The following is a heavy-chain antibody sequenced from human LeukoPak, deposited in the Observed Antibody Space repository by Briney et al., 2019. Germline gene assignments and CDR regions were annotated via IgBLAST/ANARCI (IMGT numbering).Heavy chain of an antibody. D-gene: IGHD3-16*01. CDR2: IRSKANNYAT. V-gene: IGHV3-73*01. Sequence: GGSLKLSCAASGFTLSESAIHWVRQASGKGLEWVRRIRSKANNYATAYAASVKGRFTISRDDSKKTTYLQMNSLKTEDSAVYYCSRYRGDSDAFDMWGQGTMVTVSS. CDR3: SRYRGDSDAFDM. CDR1: GFTLSESA. J-gene: IGHJ3*02.